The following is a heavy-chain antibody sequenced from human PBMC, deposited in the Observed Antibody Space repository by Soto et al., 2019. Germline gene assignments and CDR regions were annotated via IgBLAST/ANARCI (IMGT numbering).Heavy chain of an antibody. CDR3: ARESYYYYYMDV. CDR2: ISSSSSYI. V-gene: IGHV3-21*01. J-gene: IGHJ6*03. Sequence: EVQLVESGGGLVKPGGSLRLSCAASGFTFSSYSMNWVRQAPGKGLEWVSSISSSSSYIYYADSVKVRFTISRDNAKNSLYLQMNSLRAEDTAVYYCARESYYYYYMDVWGKGTTVTVSS. CDR1: GFTFSSYS.